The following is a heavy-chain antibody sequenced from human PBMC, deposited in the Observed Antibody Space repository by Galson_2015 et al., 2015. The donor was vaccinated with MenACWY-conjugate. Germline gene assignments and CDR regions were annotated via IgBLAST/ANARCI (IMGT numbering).Heavy chain of an antibody. V-gene: IGHV3-43*01. CDR2: SNWGGDVT. CDR3: TKEVKGSRWSGFDI. J-gene: IGHJ4*02. D-gene: IGHD6-13*01. Sequence: SLRLSCAGSGFSFDDFSMHWVRQAPGKGLEWVSISNWGGDVTYYADSVKGRFTTSKDTRKNILYLQMNSLRSGDTALYYCTKEVKGSRWSGFDIWGQGTLVTVSS. CDR1: GFSFDDFS.